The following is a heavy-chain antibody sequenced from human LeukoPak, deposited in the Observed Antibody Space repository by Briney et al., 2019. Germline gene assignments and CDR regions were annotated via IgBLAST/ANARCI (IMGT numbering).Heavy chain of an antibody. D-gene: IGHD5-24*01. CDR1: GFTVSSNY. CDR2: IYSGGST. J-gene: IGHJ4*02. V-gene: IGHV3-66*01. CDR3: ARDRDGDYYFDY. Sequence: GGSLRLSCAASGFTVSSNYMSWVRQAQGKGLEWVSVIYSGGSTYYADPVKGRFTISRDNSKNTLYLQMNSLRAEDTAVYYCARDRDGDYYFDYWGQGTLVTVSS.